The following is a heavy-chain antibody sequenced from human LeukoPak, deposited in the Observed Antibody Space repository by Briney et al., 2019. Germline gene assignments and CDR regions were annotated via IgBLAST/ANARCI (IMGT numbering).Heavy chain of an antibody. CDR3: ARGPWDKWFGGPIVDY. J-gene: IGHJ4*02. V-gene: IGHV1-18*01. Sequence: ASVKVSCKASGYTFTSYGISWVRQAPGQGLEWMGWISAYNGNTNYAQKLQGRVTMTTDTSTSTAYMELRSLRSDDTAVYYCARGPWDKWFGGPIVDYWGQGTLVTVSS. CDR2: ISAYNGNT. CDR1: GYTFTSYG. D-gene: IGHD3-10*01.